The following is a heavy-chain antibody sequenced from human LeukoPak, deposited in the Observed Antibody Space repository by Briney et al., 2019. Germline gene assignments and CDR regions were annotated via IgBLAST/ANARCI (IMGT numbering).Heavy chain of an antibody. D-gene: IGHD3-22*01. CDR2: INYSGST. Sequence: SETLSLTCTVSGGSIISSSYYWGWIRQPPAKGLEWIGNINYSGSTHFNASLKSRVTISVDASKNQFSLKLSSVTAADTAVYYCGRRVAGSGYRDYWGQGTLVTVSS. CDR3: GRRVAGSGYRDY. CDR1: GGSIISSSYY. V-gene: IGHV4-39*01. J-gene: IGHJ4*02.